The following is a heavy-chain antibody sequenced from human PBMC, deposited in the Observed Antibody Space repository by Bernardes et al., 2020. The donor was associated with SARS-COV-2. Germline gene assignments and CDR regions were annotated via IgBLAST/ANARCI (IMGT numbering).Heavy chain of an antibody. CDR1: GGSISSYY. D-gene: IGHD3-3*01. CDR2: IYYSGNT. J-gene: IGHJ2*01. V-gene: IGHV4-59*12. Sequence: SETLSLTCTVSGGSISSYYWSWIRQPPGKRLEWIGYIYYSGNTDYNPSLKSRVTMSVDPSKDQFSLRLTSVSAADTAVYYCARDITTLWYFDLWGRGTLVTVSS. CDR3: ARDITTLWYFDL.